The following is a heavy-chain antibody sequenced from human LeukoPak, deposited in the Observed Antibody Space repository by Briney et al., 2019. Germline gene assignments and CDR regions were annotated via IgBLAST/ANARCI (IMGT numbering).Heavy chain of an antibody. CDR1: GFTFSRYA. CDR3: ARDLFRGGSLPRYGMDV. V-gene: IGHV3-30-3*01. J-gene: IGHJ6*02. D-gene: IGHD2-15*01. Sequence: GRSLRLSCSASGFTFSRYALRWLPQAPRKGLECVAVVSYDGSNKYYADPVKPRYHISRHNHENALYLQMNSLRAEDTAVYYCARDLFRGGSLPRYGMDVWGQGTTVTVSS. CDR2: VSYDGSNK.